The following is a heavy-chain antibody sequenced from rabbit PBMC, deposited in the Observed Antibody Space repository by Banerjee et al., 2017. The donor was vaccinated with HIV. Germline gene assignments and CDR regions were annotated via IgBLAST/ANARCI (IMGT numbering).Heavy chain of an antibody. J-gene: IGHJ4*01. CDR3: ARDSTGYAGDGYARANL. V-gene: IGHV1S40*01. D-gene: IGHD6-1*01. CDR1: GFSFSNYW. CDR2: IDAGSSGYT. Sequence: QSLEESGGDLVKPGASLTLTCTASGFSFSNYWMSWVRQAPGKGLEWIACIDAGSSGYTWYANWAKGRFTISKTSSTTVTLQMTSMTGADTDTYFCARDSTGYAGDGYARANLWGPGTLVT.